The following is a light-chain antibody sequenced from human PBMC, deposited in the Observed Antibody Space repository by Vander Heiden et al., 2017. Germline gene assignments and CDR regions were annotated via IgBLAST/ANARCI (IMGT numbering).Light chain of an antibody. CDR1: QSVSSY. Sequence: EIVLTQSPATLSLSPGERATLSCRASQSVSSYLAWYQQKPGQAPRLLIYDASNRATGIPARFSGSGSGTDFTLTISSLEPEDFAVYYCQQCCNWPQTFGAGTKVEIK. V-gene: IGKV3-11*01. CDR2: DAS. J-gene: IGKJ4*01. CDR3: QQCCNWPQT.